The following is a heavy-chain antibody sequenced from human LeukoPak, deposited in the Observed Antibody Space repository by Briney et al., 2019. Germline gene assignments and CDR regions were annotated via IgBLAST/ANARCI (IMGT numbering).Heavy chain of an antibody. V-gene: IGHV3-23*01. CDR3: ARHPGYSSSWPSHFDY. J-gene: IGHJ4*02. Sequence: AGSLRPSCAASGFTFSSYAMSWVRQAPGKWLEWVSAISGSGGSTYYADSGKGRFTISRDNSKNTLYLQMNSLRAEDTAVYYCARHPGYSSSWPSHFDYWGQGTLVTVSS. CDR2: ISGSGGST. CDR1: GFTFSSYA. D-gene: IGHD6-13*01.